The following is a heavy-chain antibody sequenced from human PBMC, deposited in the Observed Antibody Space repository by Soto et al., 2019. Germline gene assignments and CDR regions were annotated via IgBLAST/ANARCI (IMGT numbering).Heavy chain of an antibody. D-gene: IGHD3-3*01. CDR1: GFTFSSYA. CDR2: ISGSGGST. J-gene: IGHJ6*02. V-gene: IGHV3-23*01. CDR3: AKAWGIFGVAPYYYYYGMDV. Sequence: GGSLRLSCAASGFTFSSYAMSWVRQAPGKGLEWVSAISGSGGSTYYADSVKGRFTISRDNSKNTLYLQMNSLRAEDTAVYYCAKAWGIFGVAPYYYYYGMDVWGQGTTVTVSS.